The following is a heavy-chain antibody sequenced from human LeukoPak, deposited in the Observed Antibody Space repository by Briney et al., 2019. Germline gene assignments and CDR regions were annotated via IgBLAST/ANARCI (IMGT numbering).Heavy chain of an antibody. Sequence: QSGGSLRLSCVASGFTFSSYWMHWVRKAPGKGLEWVANIKQDGSEKYYVDSVKGRFTISRDNAENSLYLQMNTLRAEDTAMYYCARALDVWGQGTTVTVSS. CDR2: IKQDGSEK. J-gene: IGHJ6*02. V-gene: IGHV3-7*01. CDR1: GFTFSSYW. CDR3: ARALDV.